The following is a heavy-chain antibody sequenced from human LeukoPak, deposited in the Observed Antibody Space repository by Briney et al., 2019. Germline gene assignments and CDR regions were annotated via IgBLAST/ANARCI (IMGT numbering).Heavy chain of an antibody. D-gene: IGHD3-22*01. CDR2: IISSGSYM. J-gene: IGHJ4*02. V-gene: IGHV3-21*06. CDR1: GFTFSSYS. CDR3: ARHYYDSSGYYSCDY. Sequence: PGGSLRLSCAASGFTFSSYSMNWVRQAPGKGLEWVSSIISSGSYMYYADSVKGRFTISRDNAQNSLYLQMNSLRAEDTAVYYCARHYYDSSGYYSCDYWGQGTLVTVSS.